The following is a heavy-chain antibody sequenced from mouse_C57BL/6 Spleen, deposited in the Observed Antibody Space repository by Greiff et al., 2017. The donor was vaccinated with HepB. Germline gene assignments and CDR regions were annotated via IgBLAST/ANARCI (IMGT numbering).Heavy chain of an antibody. D-gene: IGHD3-2*02. J-gene: IGHJ2*01. CDR3: ARVQLRLPFDY. CDR1: GYTFTSYW. V-gene: IGHV1-52*01. CDR2: IDPSDSET. Sequence: LQQPGAELVRPGSSVKLSCKASGYTFTSYWMHWVKQRPIQGLEWIGNIDPSDSETHYNQKFKDKATLTVDKSSSTAYMQLSSLTSEDSAVYYCARVQLRLPFDYWGQGTTLTVSS.